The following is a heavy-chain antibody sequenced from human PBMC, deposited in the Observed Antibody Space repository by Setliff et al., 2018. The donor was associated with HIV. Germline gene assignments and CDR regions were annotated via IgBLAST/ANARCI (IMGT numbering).Heavy chain of an antibody. CDR3: ARRSIVGVTRGYYYYALDV. D-gene: IGHD1-26*01. V-gene: IGHV4-4*07. J-gene: IGHJ6*02. Sequence: PSETLSLTCTVSGGSISSYYWTWIRQPAGKGLEWIGRIGPIYTSGSTKYNPSLESRVTMSVDTSKNQFSLQLTSVTAADTAVYYCARRSIVGVTRGYYYYALDVWGQGTTVTVSS. CDR1: GGSISSYY. CDR2: IGPIYTSGST.